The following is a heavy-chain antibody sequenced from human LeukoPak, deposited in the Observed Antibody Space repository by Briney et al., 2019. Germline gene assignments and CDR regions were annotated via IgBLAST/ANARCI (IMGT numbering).Heavy chain of an antibody. CDR2: FDPEDGET. J-gene: IGHJ5*02. V-gene: IGHV1-24*01. Sequence: ASVKVSCKVSGYTLTELSMHWVRQAPGKGLEWMGGFDPEDGETIYAQKFQGRVTMTEGTSTDTAYMELSSPRSEDTAVYYCATDTYSGSYRWFDPWGQGTLVTVSS. D-gene: IGHD1-26*01. CDR1: GYTLTELS. CDR3: ATDTYSGSYRWFDP.